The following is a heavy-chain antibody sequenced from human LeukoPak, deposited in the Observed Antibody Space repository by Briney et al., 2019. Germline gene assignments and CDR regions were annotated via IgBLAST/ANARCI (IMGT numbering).Heavy chain of an antibody. CDR1: GFTFSNYW. J-gene: IGHJ3*02. CDR2: INTDGSRT. V-gene: IGHV3-74*03. CDR3: TTDLWFIVGATGDAFDI. D-gene: IGHD1-26*01. Sequence: GGSLRLSCAASGFTFSNYWMHWVRQAPGKGLVWVSHINTDGSRTEYADSVKGRFTISRDNAKNTLYLQMNSLKTEDTAVYYCTTDLWFIVGATGDAFDIWGQGTMVTVSS.